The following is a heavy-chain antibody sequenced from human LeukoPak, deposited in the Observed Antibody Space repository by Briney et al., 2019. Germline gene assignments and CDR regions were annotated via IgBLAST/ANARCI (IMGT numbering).Heavy chain of an antibody. CDR2: ISAYNGNT. CDR3: ARETPYSSSWYERRYFDY. Sequence: ASVKVSCKASGYTFTSYGISWVRQAPGQGLEWMGWISAYNGNTNYAQKLQGRVTMTTDTSTSTAYMELRSLRSDDTAVYYRARETPYSSSWYERRYFDYWGQGTLVTVSS. D-gene: IGHD6-13*01. CDR1: GYTFTSYG. J-gene: IGHJ4*02. V-gene: IGHV1-18*01.